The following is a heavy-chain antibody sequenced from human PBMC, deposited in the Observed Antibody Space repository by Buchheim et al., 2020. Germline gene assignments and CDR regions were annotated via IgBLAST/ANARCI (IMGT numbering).Heavy chain of an antibody. Sequence: QVQLVQSGAEVKKPGSSVKVSCKASGGTFSSYTISWVRQAPGQGLEWMGIINPSGGSTSYAQKFQGRVTMTRDTSTSTVYMELSSLRSEDTAVYYCARVGGDCYDVWGQGTT. J-gene: IGHJ6*02. CDR1: GGTFSSYT. CDR2: INPSGGST. CDR3: ARVGGDCYDV. D-gene: IGHD2-21*02. V-gene: IGHV1-46*03.